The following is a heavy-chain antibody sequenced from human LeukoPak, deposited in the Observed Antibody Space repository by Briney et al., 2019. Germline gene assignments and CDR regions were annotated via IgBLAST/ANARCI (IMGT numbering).Heavy chain of an antibody. CDR1: GIAFRSFT. Sequence: GGSLRLSCAASGIAFRSFTMHWVRQAPGKGLEWVSSITPTSTSTVYADSVKGRLTISRDNAKNSLYLQMNSLRAEDTAVYHCATVYYDSSAYGDLDSWGQGTPVTVSS. D-gene: IGHD3-22*01. V-gene: IGHV3-21*01. CDR2: ITPTSTST. J-gene: IGHJ4*02. CDR3: ATVYYDSSAYGDLDS.